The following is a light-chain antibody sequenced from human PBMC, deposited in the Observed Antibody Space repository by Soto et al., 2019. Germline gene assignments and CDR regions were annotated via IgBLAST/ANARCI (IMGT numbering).Light chain of an antibody. CDR1: PSFSSW. CDR2: QAS. J-gene: IGKJ4*01. Sequence: DIQMTKSPATLSASVCETVSITCRASPSFSSWVAWYQQKPGQAPEVLISQASTLERGVPSRFSGRGSGTEFTLSISCLQPDDAATYFCQLYISFPRSLGGGTKVDIK. CDR3: QLYISFPRS. V-gene: IGKV1-5*03.